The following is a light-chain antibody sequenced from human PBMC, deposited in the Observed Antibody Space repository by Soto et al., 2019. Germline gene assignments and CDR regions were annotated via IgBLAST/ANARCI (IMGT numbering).Light chain of an antibody. CDR3: QQYNNWPALT. Sequence: EIVMTQSPATLSVSAGERATLSCRASQSVSSNLAWYQQKPGQAPRLLIYGASTRATGIPARFSGSGSGTEFTLTISSMKSEDFAVYYCQQYNNWPALTFGGGTKVEIK. CDR2: GAS. J-gene: IGKJ4*01. V-gene: IGKV3D-15*01. CDR1: QSVSSN.